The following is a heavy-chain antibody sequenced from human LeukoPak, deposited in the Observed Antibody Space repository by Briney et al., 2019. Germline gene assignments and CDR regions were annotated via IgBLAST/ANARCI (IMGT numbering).Heavy chain of an antibody. CDR2: ITGSGGNT. Sequence: GGSLRLSCAASGFIFSSYSMSWVRQAPGKGLEWVSVITGSGGNTYYADSVKGRFTISKDNAKNTVYLQMSSLRVDDTAVYYCAKAASSSWPSYYSGMDVWGQGTTVTVSS. J-gene: IGHJ6*02. D-gene: IGHD6-13*01. V-gene: IGHV3-23*01. CDR1: GFIFSSYS. CDR3: AKAASSSWPSYYSGMDV.